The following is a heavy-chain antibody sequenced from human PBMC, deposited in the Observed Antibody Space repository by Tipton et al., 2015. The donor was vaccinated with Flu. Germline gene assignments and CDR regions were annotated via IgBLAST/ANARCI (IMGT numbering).Heavy chain of an antibody. Sequence: TLSLTCTVSAYSISSGYYWGWIRQPPGKGLEWIGSVYHSGSTFYNPSLKTRVTISVDTSKNQFSLRLRSVTAADTAVYYCARLSYYDVDLKNFYFDYWGQGALVTVSS. CDR3: ARLSYYDVDLKNFYFDY. CDR2: VYHSGST. D-gene: IGHD3-10*02. V-gene: IGHV4-38-2*02. J-gene: IGHJ4*02. CDR1: AYSISSGYY.